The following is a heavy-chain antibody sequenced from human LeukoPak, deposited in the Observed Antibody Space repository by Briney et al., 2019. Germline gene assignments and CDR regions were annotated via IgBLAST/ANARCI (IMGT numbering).Heavy chain of an antibody. D-gene: IGHD3-10*01. J-gene: IGHJ3*02. V-gene: IGHV3-30*18. Sequence: GGSLRLSCAASGFTFSSYGMHWVRQAPGKGLEWVAVISYDGSNKYYADSVKGRFTISRDNSKNTLYPQMNSLRAEDTAVYYCAKGMTYYYGSGSLGPDAFDIWGQGTMVTVSS. CDR2: ISYDGSNK. CDR1: GFTFSSYG. CDR3: AKGMTYYYGSGSLGPDAFDI.